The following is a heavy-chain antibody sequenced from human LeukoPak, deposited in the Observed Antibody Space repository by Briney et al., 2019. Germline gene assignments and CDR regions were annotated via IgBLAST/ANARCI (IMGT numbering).Heavy chain of an antibody. CDR2: IIPIFGTA. D-gene: IGHD3-10*01. Sequence: AASVKVSCKASGGTFSSYATSWVRQAPGQGLEWMGGIIPIFGTANYAQKFQGRVTITTDESTSTAYMELSSLRSEDTAVYYCAREPLQTYYYGSGSYDWGQGTLVTVSS. CDR1: GGTFSSYA. J-gene: IGHJ4*02. V-gene: IGHV1-69*05. CDR3: AREPLQTYYYGSGSYD.